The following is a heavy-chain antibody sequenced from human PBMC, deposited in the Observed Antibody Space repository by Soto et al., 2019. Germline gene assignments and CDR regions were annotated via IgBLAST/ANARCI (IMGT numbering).Heavy chain of an antibody. CDR3: ASQPVLGDYYYGMDV. V-gene: IGHV4-34*01. CDR2: INHSGST. Sequence: SETLSLTCAVYGGSFSGYYWSWIRQPPGKGLEWIGEINHSGSTNYNPSLKSRVTISVDTSKNQFSLKLSSVTAADTAVYYCASQPVLGDYYYGMDVWGQGTTVTVSS. D-gene: IGHD6-13*01. CDR1: GGSFSGYY. J-gene: IGHJ6*02.